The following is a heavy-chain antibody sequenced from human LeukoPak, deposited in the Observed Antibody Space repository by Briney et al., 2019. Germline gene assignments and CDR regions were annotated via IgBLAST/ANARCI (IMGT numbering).Heavy chain of an antibody. D-gene: IGHD2-21*01. J-gene: IGHJ6*03. CDR3: ARDNRHFVVVSGMTDHYMDV. CDR1: GFTFSSFG. V-gene: IGHV3-30*02. Sequence: GGSLRLSCVASGFTFSSFGMHWVRQAPGKGLDWVAFVKYDGISEFYTDSVKGRFRISRDDSQSTVYLQMNSLKPEDTAVYYCARDNRHFVVVSGMTDHYMDVWGKGATVTISS. CDR2: VKYDGISE.